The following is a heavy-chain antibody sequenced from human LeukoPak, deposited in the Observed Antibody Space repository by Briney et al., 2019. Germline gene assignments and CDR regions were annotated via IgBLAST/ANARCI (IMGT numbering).Heavy chain of an antibody. V-gene: IGHV1-24*01. CDR1: GYTLTELS. CDR3: ATAPLGYCSSTSCYSDFDY. Sequence: ASVKVSCRVSGYTLTELSMHWVRQAPGKGLEWMGGFDPEDGETIYAQKFQGRVTMTEDTSTDTAYMELSSLRSEDTAVYYCATAPLGYCSSTSCYSDFDYWGQGTLVTVSS. J-gene: IGHJ4*02. CDR2: FDPEDGET. D-gene: IGHD2-2*01.